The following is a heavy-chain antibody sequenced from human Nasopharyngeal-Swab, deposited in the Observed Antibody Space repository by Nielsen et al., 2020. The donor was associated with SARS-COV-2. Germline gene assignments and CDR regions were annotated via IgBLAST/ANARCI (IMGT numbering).Heavy chain of an antibody. CDR2: IYYSGST. V-gene: IGHV4-39*07. J-gene: IGHJ6*02. CDR1: GGSFSGYY. CDR3: ARVAVVVSYYYYGMDV. Sequence: SETLSLTCAVSGGSFSGYYWGWIRQPPGKGLEWIGSIYYSGSTYYNPSLKSRVTISVDTSKNQFSLKLSSVTAADTAVYYCARVAVVVSYYYYGMDVWGQGTTVTVSS. D-gene: IGHD2-15*01.